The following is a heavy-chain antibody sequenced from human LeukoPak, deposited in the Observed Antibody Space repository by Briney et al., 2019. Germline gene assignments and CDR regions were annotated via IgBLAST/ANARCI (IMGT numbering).Heavy chain of an antibody. CDR2: ISSSSSYI. D-gene: IGHD6-19*01. Sequence: GGSLRLSCAASGFTFSSYSMNWVRQGPGKGLEWVSSISSSSSYICYADSVKGQFTISRDNAKNSLYLQMNSLRAEDTAVYYCARLVAGTPYWGQGTLVTVSS. CDR3: ARLVAGTPY. V-gene: IGHV3-21*01. CDR1: GFTFSSYS. J-gene: IGHJ4*02.